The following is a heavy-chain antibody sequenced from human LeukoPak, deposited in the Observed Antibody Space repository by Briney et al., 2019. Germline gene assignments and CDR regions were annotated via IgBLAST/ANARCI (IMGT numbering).Heavy chain of an antibody. CDR1: GGSFSGYY. J-gene: IGHJ6*03. Sequence: KPSETLSLTCAVYGGSFSGYYWSWIRQPPGKGLEWIGEINHSGSTNYNPSLKSRVTISVDTSKNQFSLKLSSETAADTAVYYCARVRRYYYYYMDVWGKGTTVTVSS. V-gene: IGHV4-34*01. CDR3: ARVRRYYYYYMDV. CDR2: INHSGST.